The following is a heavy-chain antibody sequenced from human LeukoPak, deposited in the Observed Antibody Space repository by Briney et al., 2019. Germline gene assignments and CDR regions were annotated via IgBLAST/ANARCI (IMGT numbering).Heavy chain of an antibody. V-gene: IGHV1-24*01. CDR1: GYTLTELS. J-gene: IGHJ4*02. Sequence: ASVKVSCKVPGYTLTELSMHWVRQAPGKGLEWMGGFDPEDGETIYAQKFQGRVTMTEDTSTDTAYMELSSLRSEDTAVYYCATDRITMVRGVITSYYFDYWGQGTLVTVSS. CDR3: ATDRITMVRGVITSYYFDY. D-gene: IGHD3-10*01. CDR2: FDPEDGET.